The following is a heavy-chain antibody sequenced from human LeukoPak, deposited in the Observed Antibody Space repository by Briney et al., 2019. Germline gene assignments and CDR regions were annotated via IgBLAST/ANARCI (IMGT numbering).Heavy chain of an antibody. D-gene: IGHD1-26*01. CDR3: AKDPGRELGASFDY. CDR2: IGGSGGRT. CDR1: GFTFKSYA. J-gene: IGHJ4*02. V-gene: IGHV3-23*01. Sequence: GGSLRLSCAASGFTFKSYAMNWVRQAPGKGLEWVSSIGGSGGRTYYADSVKGRFTISRDNSKNTLYLQMNSLRAEDTAVYYCAKDPGRELGASFDYWGQGTLVTVPS.